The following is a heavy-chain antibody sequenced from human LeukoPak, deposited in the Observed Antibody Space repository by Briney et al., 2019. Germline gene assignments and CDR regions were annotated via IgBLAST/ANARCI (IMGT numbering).Heavy chain of an antibody. CDR2: IYYSGST. Sequence: SETLSLTCTVSGGSISSSSYYWGWIRQPPGKGLEWIGSIYYSGSTYYNPSLKSRVTISVDTSKNQFSLKLSSVTAADTAVYYCATLWDTATYYYDSSGYYHAFDIWGQGTMVTVSS. CDR1: GGSISSSSYY. J-gene: IGHJ3*02. CDR3: ATLWDTATYYYDSSGYYHAFDI. D-gene: IGHD3-22*01. V-gene: IGHV4-39*01.